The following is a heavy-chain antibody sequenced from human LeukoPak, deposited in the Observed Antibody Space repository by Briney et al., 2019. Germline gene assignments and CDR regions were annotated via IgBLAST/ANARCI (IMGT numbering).Heavy chain of an antibody. J-gene: IGHJ3*02. CDR1: GYPVNSFY. V-gene: IGHV1-2*02. CDR3: ARDGDAGAFDI. D-gene: IGHD7-27*01. Sequence: ASVKVSCKASGYPVNSFYTHWVRQAPGQGLEWMGWINPNSGGTNYAQKFQGRVTMTRDTSISTAYMELSRLRSDDTAVYYCARDGDAGAFDIWGQGTMVTVSS. CDR2: INPNSGGT.